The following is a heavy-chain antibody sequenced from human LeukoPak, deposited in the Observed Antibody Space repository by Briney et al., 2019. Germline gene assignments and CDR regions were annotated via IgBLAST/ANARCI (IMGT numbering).Heavy chain of an antibody. D-gene: IGHD2-2*01. CDR1: GGSISNYY. V-gene: IGHV4-4*07. J-gene: IGHJ4*02. Sequence: SETLSLTCTVSGGSISNYYWSWIRQPAGKGLEWIGRIYTGGSTNYNPSLKSRVTMSVDTSKNQFSLKLSSVTAADTAVYYCARGVNCSSTSCYGRYFDYWGQGTLVTVSS. CDR3: ARGVNCSSTSCYGRYFDY. CDR2: IYTGGST.